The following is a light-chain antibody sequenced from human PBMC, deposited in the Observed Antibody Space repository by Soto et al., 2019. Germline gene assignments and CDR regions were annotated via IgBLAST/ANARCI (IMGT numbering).Light chain of an antibody. CDR3: QQYNSYSPLT. CDR1: QSISTW. V-gene: IGKV1-5*03. J-gene: IGKJ4*01. CDR2: KAS. Sequence: DIHMTQSPSSLSASVGDTVTITCRANQSISTWLAWYQQKPGKAPNLLIYKASRLETGVPSRFSGSGSGTEFTLTINFLQPDDFATYYCQQYNSYSPLTFGGGTKVDIK.